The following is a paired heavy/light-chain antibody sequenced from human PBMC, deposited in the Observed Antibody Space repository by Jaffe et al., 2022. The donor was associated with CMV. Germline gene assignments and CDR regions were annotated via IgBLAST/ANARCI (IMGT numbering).Light chain of an antibody. CDR1: QSVSSN. CDR2: GAS. V-gene: IGKV3-15*01. CDR3: QQYNNWPGYT. Sequence: EIVMTQSPATLSVSPGERATLSCRASQSVSSNLAWYQQKPGQAPRLLIYGASTRATGIPARFSGSGSGTEFTLTISSLQSEDFAVYYCQQYNNWPGYTFGQGTKLEIK. J-gene: IGKJ2*01.
Heavy chain of an antibody. Sequence: QVQLVQSGAEVKKPGASVKVSCKASGYTFTSYAMHWVRQAPGQRLEWMGWINAGNGNTKYSQKFQGRVTITRDTSASTAYMELSSLRSEDTAVYYCARDGGVLRFLEWLNQNWFDPWGQGTLVTVSS. CDR1: GYTFTSYA. CDR3: ARDGGVLRFLEWLNQNWFDP. D-gene: IGHD3-3*01. CDR2: INAGNGNT. V-gene: IGHV1-3*01. J-gene: IGHJ5*02.